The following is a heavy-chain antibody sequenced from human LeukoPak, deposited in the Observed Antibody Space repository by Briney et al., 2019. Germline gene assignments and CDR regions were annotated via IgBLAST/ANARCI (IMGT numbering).Heavy chain of an antibody. CDR1: GGTFSSYA. CDR2: IIPILGIA. CDR3: ARGSHRGYCTTSDCYTVDY. Sequence: SVKVSCKASGGTFSSYAISWVRQAPGQGLEWMGRIIPILGIANYAQKFQGRVTMTRNTSISTAYMELGGLSSDDTAVYFCARGSHRGYCTTSDCYTVDYWGQGTLVSVSS. J-gene: IGHJ4*02. V-gene: IGHV1-69*04. D-gene: IGHD2-8*01.